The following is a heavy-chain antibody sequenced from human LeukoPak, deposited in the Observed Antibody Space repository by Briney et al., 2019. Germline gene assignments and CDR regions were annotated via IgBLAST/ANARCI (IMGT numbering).Heavy chain of an antibody. J-gene: IGHJ3*02. CDR2: IWYDGSDA. Sequence: GGSLRLSCAASGFTFSTYGMHWVRQAPGKGLEWVTIIWYDGSDAYYADSVKGRFTISRDNSKNTLYLQMNSLRAEDTAVYYCARDVHYTSSKPGWPFDIWGQGTVVTVSS. D-gene: IGHD6-6*01. CDR3: ARDVHYTSSKPGWPFDI. CDR1: GFTFSTYG. V-gene: IGHV3-33*01.